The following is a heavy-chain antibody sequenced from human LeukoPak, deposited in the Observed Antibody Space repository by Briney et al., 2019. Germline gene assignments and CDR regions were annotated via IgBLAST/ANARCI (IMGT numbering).Heavy chain of an antibody. CDR1: GGSISSYY. CDR3: ARGTGDRYYYYYMDV. V-gene: IGHV4-59*01. D-gene: IGHD7-27*01. J-gene: IGHJ6*03. Sequence: PSETLSLTCTVSGGSISSYYWSWIRQPPGKGLEWIGYIYYSGSTNYNPSLKSRVTISIDTYKNQFSLKLCSVTAADTAVYYCARGTGDRYYYYYMDVWGKGTTVIVSS. CDR2: IYYSGST.